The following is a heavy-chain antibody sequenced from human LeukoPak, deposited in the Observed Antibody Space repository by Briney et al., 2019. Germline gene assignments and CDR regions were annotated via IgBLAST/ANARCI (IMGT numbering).Heavy chain of an antibody. D-gene: IGHD6-19*01. Sequence: GGSLRLSCAASGFTFSDFWMSWVRQTPGKGLEWLANIKQDAIEKYYVDSVKGRFTISRNNAENSVYLQMNSLRAEDTAMYYCARDLNLYSSGWYDAFDLWGQGTMVTVSS. CDR2: IKQDAIEK. CDR3: ARDLNLYSSGWYDAFDL. CDR1: GFTFSDFW. V-gene: IGHV3-7*01. J-gene: IGHJ3*01.